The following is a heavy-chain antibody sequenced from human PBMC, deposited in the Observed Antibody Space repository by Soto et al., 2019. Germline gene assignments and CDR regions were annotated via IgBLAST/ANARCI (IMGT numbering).Heavy chain of an antibody. CDR2: ISGSGGST. D-gene: IGHD3-22*01. J-gene: IGHJ4*02. CDR3: AKLTVYYDSSGSFDY. V-gene: IGHV3-23*01. CDR1: GFTFSSYA. Sequence: GGSLRLSCAASGFTFSSYAMSWVRQAPGKGLEWVSAISGSGGSTYYADSVKGRFTISRDNSKNTLYLQMNSLRAEDTAVYYCAKLTVYYDSSGSFDYWGQGTLVTVSS.